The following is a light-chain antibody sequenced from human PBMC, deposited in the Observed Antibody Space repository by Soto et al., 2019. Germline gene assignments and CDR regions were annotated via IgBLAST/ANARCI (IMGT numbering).Light chain of an antibody. J-gene: IGKJ5*01. V-gene: IGKV1-12*01. CDR2: GAS. CDR3: QQAGAFPT. CDR1: QGVGSW. Sequence: DIQMTQSPSSVSASVGDRVTITCRASQGVGSWVAWYQQKPGAAPRLLIYGASTLESGVPSRFGGSGYGTDFNRSISSLEAEDFASYYCQQAGAFPTFGQGTRL.